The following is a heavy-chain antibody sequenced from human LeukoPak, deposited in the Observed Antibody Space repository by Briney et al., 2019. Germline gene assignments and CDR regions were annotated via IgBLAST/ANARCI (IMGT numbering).Heavy chain of an antibody. Sequence: SVKVSCKASGGTFSSYAINWVRQAPGQGLEWMRGIIPIFGTANYAQKFQNRVTITADESTSTAYMELSSLRSEDTAIYYCASRLYCSNTRCRNFPFAYWGQGTLVTVSS. CDR3: ASRLYCSNTRCRNFPFAY. CDR1: GGTFSSYA. D-gene: IGHD2-2*01. J-gene: IGHJ4*02. CDR2: IIPIFGTA. V-gene: IGHV1-69*01.